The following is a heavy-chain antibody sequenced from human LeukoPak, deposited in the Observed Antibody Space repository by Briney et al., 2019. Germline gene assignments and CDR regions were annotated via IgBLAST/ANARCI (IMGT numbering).Heavy chain of an antibody. Sequence: PGGSLRLSCAASGFTFSTYWMSWVRQAPGKGLEWVANINQDGTEKHYVDSVRGRFTISRDNAENSLFLQMNSLRPEDTAVYYCARGGNDYGDYPDAFDIWGQGTMVTVSS. CDR1: GFTFSTYW. J-gene: IGHJ3*02. V-gene: IGHV3-7*01. CDR3: ARGGNDYGDYPDAFDI. CDR2: INQDGTEK. D-gene: IGHD4-17*01.